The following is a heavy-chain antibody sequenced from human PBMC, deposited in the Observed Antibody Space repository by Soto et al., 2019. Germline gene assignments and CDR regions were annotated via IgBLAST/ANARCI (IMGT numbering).Heavy chain of an antibody. V-gene: IGHV3-33*01. CDR2: IWYDGSNK. D-gene: IGHD2-15*01. CDR3: ARDSLGYCSGGSCKGPDY. J-gene: IGHJ4*02. Sequence: AGSLTLSCAASGVTFSSYGMHWVRQAPGKGLEWGAVIWYDGSNKYYADSVKGRFTISRDNSKNTLYLQMNSLSAEDTAVYYCARDSLGYCSGGSCKGPDYWGQGTLVTVS. CDR1: GVTFSSYG.